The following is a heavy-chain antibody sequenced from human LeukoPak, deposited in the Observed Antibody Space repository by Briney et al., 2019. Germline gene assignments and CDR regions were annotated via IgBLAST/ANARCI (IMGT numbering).Heavy chain of an antibody. V-gene: IGHV5-51*01. Sequence: GESLKISCKGSGYSFTTYWIAWVRQIPGKGLEWMGSLYPADSDTRYSPSFQGQVTISADKSITTAYLQCSSLKASDTAMYYCARLPAGAAARTLSGFDYWGQGTLVTVSS. CDR3: ARLPAGAAARTLSGFDY. CDR2: LYPADSDT. CDR1: GYSFTTYW. J-gene: IGHJ4*02. D-gene: IGHD6-13*01.